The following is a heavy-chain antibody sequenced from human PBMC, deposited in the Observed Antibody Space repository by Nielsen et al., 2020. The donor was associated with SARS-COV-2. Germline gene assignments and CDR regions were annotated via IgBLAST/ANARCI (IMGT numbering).Heavy chain of an antibody. V-gene: IGHV1-69*01. CDR2: IIPIFGTA. Sequence: WVRQAPGQGLEWMGGIIPIFGTANYAQKFQGRVTITADESTSTAYMELSSLRSEDTAVYYCARDSKTRLLDYWGQGTLVTVSS. J-gene: IGHJ4*02. D-gene: IGHD4-11*01. CDR3: ARDSKTRLLDY.